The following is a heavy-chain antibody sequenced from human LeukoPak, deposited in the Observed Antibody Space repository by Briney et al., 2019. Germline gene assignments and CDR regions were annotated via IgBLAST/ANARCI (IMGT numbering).Heavy chain of an antibody. CDR1: GGSFSGYY. J-gene: IGHJ4*02. CDR3: ARKQWLVLFDY. D-gene: IGHD6-19*01. V-gene: IGHV4-34*01. CDR2: INHSGST. Sequence: SGTLSLTCAVYGGSFSGYYWSWIRQPPGKGLEWIGEINHSGSTNYNPSLKSRVTISVDTSKNQFSLKLSSVTAADTAVYYCARKQWLVLFDYWGQGTLVTVSS.